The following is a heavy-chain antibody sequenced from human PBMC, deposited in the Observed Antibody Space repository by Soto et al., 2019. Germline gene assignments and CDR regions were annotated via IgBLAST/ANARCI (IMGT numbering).Heavy chain of an antibody. Sequence: SETLSLTCAVSGDSISSYYCMWIRQPPGKGLESIGYLYYGRSANYNPSLKSRVTLSVDTSTNQCSLTLSSMTAADTAVYYCARVQLLYYYDSSGLLGTFDIWGQGTMVTVSS. D-gene: IGHD3-22*01. V-gene: IGHV4-59*01. J-gene: IGHJ3*02. CDR2: LYYGRSA. CDR1: GDSISSYY. CDR3: ARVQLLYYYDSSGLLGTFDI.